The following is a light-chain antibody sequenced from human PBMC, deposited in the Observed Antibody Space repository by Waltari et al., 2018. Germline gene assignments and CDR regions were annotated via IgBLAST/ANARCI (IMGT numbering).Light chain of an antibody. CDR1: TLGDKF. Sequence: SYELTQPPSVSVSPGQTASITCSGDTLGDKFAYWYQQKPGQSPVLVIYQDSKRTSVFPERFSGSNSGDTATLTISGTQAMDEADYFCQAWDSSTVGVFGGGTKLTVL. V-gene: IGLV3-1*01. CDR3: QAWDSSTVGV. CDR2: QDS. J-gene: IGLJ2*01.